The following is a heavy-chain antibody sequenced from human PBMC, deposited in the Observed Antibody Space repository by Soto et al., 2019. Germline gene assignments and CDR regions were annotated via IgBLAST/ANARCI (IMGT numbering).Heavy chain of an antibody. CDR1: GFTLSSYA. Sequence: DVQLLESGGQLVQPGGSLILSCSASGFTLSSYAMSWVRQAPGKWLEWVSSISAGGDMTYNSDSVKGRFTISRDNSNNALFLQMHNLRIEDTALYYCARGDRGGSGSPASYYYSGWDVWGQGATVTVS. V-gene: IGHV3-23*01. D-gene: IGHD3-10*01. CDR3: ARGDRGGSGSPASYYYSGWDV. J-gene: IGHJ6*02. CDR2: ISAGGDMT.